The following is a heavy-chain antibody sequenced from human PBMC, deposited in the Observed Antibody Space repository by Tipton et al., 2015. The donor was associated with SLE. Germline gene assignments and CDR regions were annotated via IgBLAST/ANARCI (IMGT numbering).Heavy chain of an antibody. CDR2: IYYSGST. J-gene: IGHJ4*02. CDR1: GGSISSSSHY. D-gene: IGHD3-10*01. CDR3: ARESCSGGSCYLDY. Sequence: TLSLTCTVSGGSISSSSHYWGWIRQSPGKGLEWIGSIYYSGSTYYNPSLNSRVTISVDTSKNQFSLRLSSVTAADTAVYYCARESCSGGSCYLDYWGQGTLVTVSS. V-gene: IGHV4-39*02.